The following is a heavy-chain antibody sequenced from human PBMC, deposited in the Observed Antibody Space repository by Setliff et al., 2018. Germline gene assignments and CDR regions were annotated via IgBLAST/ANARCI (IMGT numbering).Heavy chain of an antibody. V-gene: IGHV4-34*01. Sequence: SSETLSLTCDVYGGSFSGFDWTWIRQSPGKGLEWIGDINQDGSVNWIGEINHSGSTNYNPSLKSRVTISVDASKNQFSLKFSSVTAADTAVYYCRFWSGYYKNDYWGQGTLVTVSS. CDR1: GGSFSGFD. D-gene: IGHD3-3*01. CDR3: RFWSGYYKNDY. J-gene: IGHJ4*01. CDR2: INHSGST.